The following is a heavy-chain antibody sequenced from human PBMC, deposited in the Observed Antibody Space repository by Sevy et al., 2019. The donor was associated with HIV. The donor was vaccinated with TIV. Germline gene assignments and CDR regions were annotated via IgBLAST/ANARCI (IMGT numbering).Heavy chain of an antibody. CDR2: IRYDGSNK. D-gene: IGHD3-22*01. V-gene: IGHV3-30*02. CDR3: ASLYYYDSSGYSAIDY. CDR1: GFTFSSYG. J-gene: IGHJ4*02. Sequence: GGSLRLSCVASGFTFSSYGMHWVRQAPGKGLEWVAFIRYDGSNKYYADSVKGRFTISRDNSKNTLYLQMNSLRAEDTAVYYCASLYYYDSSGYSAIDYWGQGTLVTVSS.